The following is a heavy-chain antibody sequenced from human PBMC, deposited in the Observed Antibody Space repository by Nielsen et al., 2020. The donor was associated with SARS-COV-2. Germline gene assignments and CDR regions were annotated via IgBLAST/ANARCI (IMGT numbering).Heavy chain of an antibody. CDR3: AKEKSRGSYYYYYMDV. J-gene: IGHJ6*03. CDR1: GFTFSSYS. D-gene: IGHD3-16*01. V-gene: IGHV3-23*01. CDR2: ISGSGGST. Sequence: GGSLRLSCAASGFTFSSYSMNWVRQAPGKGLEWVSAISGSGGSTYYADSVKGRFTISRDNSKNTLYLQMNSLRAEDTAVYYCAKEKSRGSYYYYYMDVWGKGTTVTVSS.